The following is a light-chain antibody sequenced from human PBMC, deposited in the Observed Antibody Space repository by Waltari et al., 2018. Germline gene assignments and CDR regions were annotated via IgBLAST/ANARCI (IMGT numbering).Light chain of an antibody. Sequence: EIVMTQSPGTLSVSPGERATLSCRASQSVSSNLAWYEQKPGQAPRLLIRGASTRATGIPARFSGSGSGTEFTLTISSLQSEDFAVYYCQQYNDWPLTFGGGTKVESK. V-gene: IGKV3-15*01. CDR1: QSVSSN. CDR2: GAS. J-gene: IGKJ4*01. CDR3: QQYNDWPLT.